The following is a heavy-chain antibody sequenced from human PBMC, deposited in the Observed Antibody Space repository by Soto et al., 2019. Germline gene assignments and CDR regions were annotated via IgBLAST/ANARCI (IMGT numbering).Heavy chain of an antibody. Sequence: GGSLRLSGAAAGLTASNAWMTWVRQAPGKGLEWVAHSKSKPHGGTTEYAPPVKDRLTISRDDSKDIAYLHMNSLTSGTTAAYYCMTGMTDAAGSAHGDRWGRGSLFTVSS. D-gene: IGHD2-21*02. CDR2: SKSKPHGGTT. CDR3: MTGMTDAAGSAHGDR. V-gene: IGHV3-15*05. CDR1: GLTASNAW. J-gene: IGHJ4*02.